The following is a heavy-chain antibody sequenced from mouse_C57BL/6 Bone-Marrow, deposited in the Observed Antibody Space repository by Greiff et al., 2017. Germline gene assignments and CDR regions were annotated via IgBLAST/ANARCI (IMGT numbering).Heavy chain of an antibody. J-gene: IGHJ4*01. D-gene: IGHD1-1*02. CDR3: ARYSMAPYAMDY. V-gene: IGHV1-69*01. CDR2: IDPSDSYT. CDR1: GYTFTSYW. Sequence: VQLQQPGAELVMPGASVKLSCKASGYTFTSYWMHWVKQRPGQGLEWIGEIDPSDSYTNYNQKFKGKSTLTVDKSSSTAYMQLSSLTSEDSAVYYCARYSMAPYAMDYGGKGTSVTVSS.